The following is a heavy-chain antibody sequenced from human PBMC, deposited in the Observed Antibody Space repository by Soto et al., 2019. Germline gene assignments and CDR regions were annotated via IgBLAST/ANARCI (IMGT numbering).Heavy chain of an antibody. CDR1: GGTFSSYT. J-gene: IGHJ4*02. CDR2: IIPILGIA. Sequence: QVQLVQSGAEVKKPGSSVKVSCKACGGTFSSYTISWVRQAPGQGLEWMGRIIPILGIANYARKFQGRVTINADKATSTAYMELSSLRAEDTAVYYCALEYCSRTSCYRDYWGQGTLVTVSS. D-gene: IGHD2-2*02. CDR3: ALEYCSRTSCYRDY. V-gene: IGHV1-69*02.